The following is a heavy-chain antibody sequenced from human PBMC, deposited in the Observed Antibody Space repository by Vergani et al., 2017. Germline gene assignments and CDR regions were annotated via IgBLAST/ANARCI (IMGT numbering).Heavy chain of an antibody. D-gene: IGHD1-7*01. Sequence: EVQLVESGGGLVKPGGSLRLSCAASAFIFSSYSMNWVRQAPGKGLEWVSSITSSGSYGYYADSVKGRFTISRDNAKNSLYLQMNSLRAEDTAVYYCARGANWNYFGSGYYMDVWGKGTTVTVSS. CDR2: ITSSGSYG. CDR1: AFIFSSYS. CDR3: ARGANWNYFGSGYYMDV. J-gene: IGHJ6*03. V-gene: IGHV3-21*01.